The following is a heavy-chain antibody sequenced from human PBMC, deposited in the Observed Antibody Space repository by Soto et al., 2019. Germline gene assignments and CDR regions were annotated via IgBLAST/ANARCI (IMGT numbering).Heavy chain of an antibody. D-gene: IGHD2-15*01. CDR3: ARSSGYCSGGRCYCQQSYYYGMDV. J-gene: IGHJ6*02. V-gene: IGHV1-3*01. Sequence: DSVKVSCKASGYTFTSYAMHWVRQAPGQRLEWMGWISAGNGNTKYSQKFQGWVTMTRDTSISTAYMEMSRLRPDDRAVYYCARSSGYCSGGRCYCQQSYYYGMDVWGQGTTVTVSS. CDR1: GYTFTSYA. CDR2: ISAGNGNT.